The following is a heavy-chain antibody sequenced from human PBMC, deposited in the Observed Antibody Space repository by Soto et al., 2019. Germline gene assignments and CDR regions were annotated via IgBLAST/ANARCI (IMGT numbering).Heavy chain of an antibody. CDR3: ARDSDSPYDAFDI. Sequence: SETLSLTCTVSGGSVSSGSYYWSWIRQPPGKGLEWIGYIYYSGSTNYNPSLKSRVTISVDTSKNQFSLKLCSVTAADTAVHYCARDSDSPYDAFDIWGQGTMVTVSS. CDR1: GGSVSSGSYY. CDR2: IYYSGST. J-gene: IGHJ3*02. D-gene: IGHD5-12*01. V-gene: IGHV4-61*01.